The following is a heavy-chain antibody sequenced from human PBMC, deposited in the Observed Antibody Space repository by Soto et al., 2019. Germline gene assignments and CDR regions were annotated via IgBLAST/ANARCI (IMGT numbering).Heavy chain of an antibody. D-gene: IGHD4-17*01. Sequence: PSEALSVACSVYVGSFSGYYWNWIRQPPGKGLEWIGEINHSGSTNYNPSLKSRVTISVDTSKNQFSLKLSSVTAADTAVYYCAGSYGDADYWGQGTLV. CDR3: AGSYGDADY. V-gene: IGHV4-34*01. CDR2: INHSGST. J-gene: IGHJ4*02. CDR1: VGSFSGYY.